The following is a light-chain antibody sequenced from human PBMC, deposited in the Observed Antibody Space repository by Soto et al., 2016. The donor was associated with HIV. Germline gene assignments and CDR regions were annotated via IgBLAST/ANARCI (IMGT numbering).Light chain of an antibody. CDR1: QSLAHSDGNTY. V-gene: IGKV2-30*02. CDR2: QVS. Sequence: DVVMTQSPLSLPVTLGQPASISCRSSQSLAHSDGNTYLNWFQQRPGQSPRRIIYQVSNRDSGVPDRFSGSGSGTDFTLKISRVEAEDVGIYYCMQGIHWPPTFGQGTKVEIK. CDR3: MQGIHWPPT. J-gene: IGKJ1*01.